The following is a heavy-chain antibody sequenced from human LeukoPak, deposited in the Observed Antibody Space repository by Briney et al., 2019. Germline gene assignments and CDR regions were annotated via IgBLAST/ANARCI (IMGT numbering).Heavy chain of an antibody. J-gene: IGHJ4*02. CDR2: INPHSVYT. CDR1: GYTFTNNY. Sequence: ASVKVSCKASGYTFTNNYIHWVRQAPGQGLEWMGWINPHSVYTKFAQNFQGRVALTRDTSISTAYMELRRLRSDDTAVYYCARGGTKEDFDYWGQGTLVTVSS. V-gene: IGHV1-2*02. D-gene: IGHD1-1*01. CDR3: ARGGTKEDFDY.